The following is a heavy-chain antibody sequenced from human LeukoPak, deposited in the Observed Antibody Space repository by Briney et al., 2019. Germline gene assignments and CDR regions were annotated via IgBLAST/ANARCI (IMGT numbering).Heavy chain of an antibody. D-gene: IGHD3-3*01. V-gene: IGHV4-34*01. Sequence: PSETLSLTCAVYGVSFSGYYWSWIRQPPGKGLEWIGEINHSGSTNYNPSLKSRVTISVDTSKNQFSLKLSSVTAADTAVYYCARIHYDFWSGYYFDYWGQGTLVTVSS. CDR3: ARIHYDFWSGYYFDY. CDR1: GVSFSGYY. J-gene: IGHJ4*02. CDR2: INHSGST.